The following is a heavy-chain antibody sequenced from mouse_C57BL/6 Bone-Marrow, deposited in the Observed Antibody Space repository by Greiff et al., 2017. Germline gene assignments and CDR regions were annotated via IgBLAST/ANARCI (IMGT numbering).Heavy chain of an antibody. CDR2: INPYNGGT. CDR1: GYTFTDYY. V-gene: IGHV1-19*01. D-gene: IGHD1-1*01. J-gene: IGHJ3*01. CDR3: ARSGTRTTVGPN. Sequence: EVQLQESGPVLVKPGASVKMSCKASGYTFTDYYMNWVKQSHGKSLEWIGVINPYNGGTSYNQKFKGKATLTVDKSSSTAYMELNSLTSEDSAVYYCARSGTRTTVGPNWGQGTLGTVSA.